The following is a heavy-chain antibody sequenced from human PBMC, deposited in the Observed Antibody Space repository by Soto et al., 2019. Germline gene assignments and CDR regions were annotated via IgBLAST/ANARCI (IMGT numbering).Heavy chain of an antibody. J-gene: IGHJ4*02. Sequence: SVKVSCKXSGGTFSSYAISWVRQAPGQGLEWMGGIIPIFGTANYAQKFQGRVTITADKSTSTAYMELSSLRSEDTAVYYCARADSSNAPFDYWGQGTQVTVSS. V-gene: IGHV1-69*06. CDR2: IIPIFGTA. D-gene: IGHD3-22*01. CDR3: ARADSSNAPFDY. CDR1: GGTFSSYA.